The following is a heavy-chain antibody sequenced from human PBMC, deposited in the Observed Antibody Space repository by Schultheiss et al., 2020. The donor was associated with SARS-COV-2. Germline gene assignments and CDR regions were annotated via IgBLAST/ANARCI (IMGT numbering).Heavy chain of an antibody. D-gene: IGHD1-26*01. Sequence: SETLSLTCTVSGGSISSYYWSWIRQPPGKGLEWIGDISYSGSTNYNPSLKSRVTISVDTSKNQFSLKLSSVTAADTAIYYCAALMGGTFFDSWGQGTLVTVSS. CDR1: GGSISSYY. CDR3: AALMGGTFFDS. J-gene: IGHJ4*02. V-gene: IGHV4-59*01. CDR2: ISYSGST.